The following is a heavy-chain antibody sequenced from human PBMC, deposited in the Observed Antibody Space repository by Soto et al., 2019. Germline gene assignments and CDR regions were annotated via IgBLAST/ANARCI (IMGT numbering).Heavy chain of an antibody. V-gene: IGHV5-51*01. J-gene: IGHJ5*02. CDR1: GYSFTSYW. D-gene: IGHD3-9*01. Sequence: GESLKISCKGSGYSFTSYWIGWVRQMPGKGLEWMGIIYPGDSDTRYSPSFQGQVTISADKSISTAYLQWSSLKASDTAMYYCARHQNQELRYFDLGPQLNWFDPWGQGTLVTVSS. CDR3: ARHQNQELRYFDLGPQLNWFDP. CDR2: IYPGDSDT.